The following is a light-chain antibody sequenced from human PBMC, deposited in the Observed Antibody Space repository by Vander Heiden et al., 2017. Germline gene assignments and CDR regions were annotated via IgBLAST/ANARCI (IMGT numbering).Light chain of an antibody. CDR3: AAWDDSRNGWV. Sequence: QSVLTQPPSASGTPAQRVTISCSGSSSNIGSNTVNWYQQLPGTAPKLLIYSNNPRPSGVPDRFSGSKSGTSASLASSGLQSEDEADYYCAAWDDSRNGWVFGGGTKLTVL. CDR1: SSNIGSNT. J-gene: IGLJ3*02. V-gene: IGLV1-44*01. CDR2: SNN.